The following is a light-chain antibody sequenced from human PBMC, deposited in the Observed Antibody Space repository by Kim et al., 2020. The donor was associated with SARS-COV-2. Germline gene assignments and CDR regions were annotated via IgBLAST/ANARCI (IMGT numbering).Light chain of an antibody. V-gene: IGKV1-27*01. Sequence: ASVGDRVTITCRASQGISNYLAWYQQKPGKVPKLLIYAASNLQSGVPSRFSGSGSGTDFTLTISSLQPVDVATYYCQKYNSAPRTFGPGTKVDIK. CDR3: QKYNSAPRT. J-gene: IGKJ3*01. CDR1: QGISNY. CDR2: AAS.